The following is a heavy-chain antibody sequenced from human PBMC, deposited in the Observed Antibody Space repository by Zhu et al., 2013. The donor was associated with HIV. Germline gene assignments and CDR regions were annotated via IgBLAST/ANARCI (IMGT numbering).Heavy chain of an antibody. J-gene: IGHJ4*02. D-gene: IGHD4-17*01. CDR2: IIPIFGTA. CDR1: GYTFTSYG. V-gene: IGHV1-69*13. Sequence: QVQLVQSGAEVKKPGASVKVSCKASGYTFTSYGISWVRQAPGQGLEWMGGIIPIFGTANYAQKFQGRVTITADESTSTAYMELSSLRSEDTAVYYCARAFTTVTDIRYFDYWGQGTLVTVSS. CDR3: ARAFTTVTDIRYFDY.